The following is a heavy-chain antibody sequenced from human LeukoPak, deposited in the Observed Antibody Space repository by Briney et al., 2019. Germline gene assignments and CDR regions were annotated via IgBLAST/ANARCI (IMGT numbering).Heavy chain of an antibody. Sequence: SETLSLTCAVYGGSFSGYYWSWIRQPPGKGLEWIGEINHSGSTNYNPSLKSRVTISVDTSKNQFSVKLSSVTAADTAVYYCARRGFGSDYWGQGTLVTVSS. D-gene: IGHD3-10*01. CDR3: ARRGFGSDY. J-gene: IGHJ4*02. V-gene: IGHV4-34*01. CDR1: GGSFSGYY. CDR2: INHSGST.